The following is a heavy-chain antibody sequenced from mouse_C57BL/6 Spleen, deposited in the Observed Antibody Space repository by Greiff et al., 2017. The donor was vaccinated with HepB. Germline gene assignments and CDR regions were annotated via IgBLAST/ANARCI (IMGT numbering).Heavy chain of an antibody. CDR1: GYTFTSYW. J-gene: IGHJ4*01. V-gene: IGHV1-55*01. CDR2: IYPGSGST. D-gene: IGHD2-3*01. Sequence: QVQLQQPGAELVKPGASVKMSCKASGYTFTSYWITWVKQRPGQGLEWIGDIYPGSGSTNYNEKFKSKATLTVDTSSSTAYMQLSSLTSEDSAVYDCARGGDGYLYAMDYWGQGTSVTVSS. CDR3: ARGGDGYLYAMDY.